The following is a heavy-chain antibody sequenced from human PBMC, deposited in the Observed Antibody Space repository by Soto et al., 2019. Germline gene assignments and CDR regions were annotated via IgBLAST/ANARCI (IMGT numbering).Heavy chain of an antibody. J-gene: IGHJ4*02. CDR2: ISSRGTYI. D-gene: IGHD6-19*01. Sequence: GGLLRLSCTASGFTFTNHTMNCVRQDPGRRLERVSSISSRGTYIYYADSVKGRFTISRDNAKNSLYLQTNSLRAEDTAVYYCSSVPLRIGVAGTSNRYYFDCWGRGLLITVSS. V-gene: IGHV3-21*01. CDR3: SSVPLRIGVAGTSNRYYFDC. CDR1: GFTFTNHT.